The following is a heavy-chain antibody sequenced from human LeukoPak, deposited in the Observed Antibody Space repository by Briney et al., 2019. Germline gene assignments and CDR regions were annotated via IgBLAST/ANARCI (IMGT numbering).Heavy chain of an antibody. Sequence: GGSLRLSCAASGFTFSSYAMSWVRQAPGKGLAWVSGISGSGGSTYYADSVKGRFTISRDNSKNTLYLQMNSLRAEDTAVYYCAKKESSGWSRPSFDYWGQGTLVTVSS. V-gene: IGHV3-23*01. CDR1: GFTFSSYA. J-gene: IGHJ4*02. CDR3: AKKESSGWSRPSFDY. CDR2: ISGSGGST. D-gene: IGHD6-19*01.